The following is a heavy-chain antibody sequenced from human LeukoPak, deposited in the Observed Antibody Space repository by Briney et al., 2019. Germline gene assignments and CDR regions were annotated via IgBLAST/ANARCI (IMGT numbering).Heavy chain of an antibody. D-gene: IGHD6-6*01. J-gene: IGHJ4*02. Sequence: GGSLRLSCAASGFTFSSYGMHWVRQAPGKGLEWVAVISYDGSNKYYADSVKGRFTISRDNSKNTLYLQMNSLRAEDTAVYYCVRSSSSLFDYWGQGTLVTVSS. CDR1: GFTFSSYG. V-gene: IGHV3-30*03. CDR2: ISYDGSNK. CDR3: VRSSSSLFDY.